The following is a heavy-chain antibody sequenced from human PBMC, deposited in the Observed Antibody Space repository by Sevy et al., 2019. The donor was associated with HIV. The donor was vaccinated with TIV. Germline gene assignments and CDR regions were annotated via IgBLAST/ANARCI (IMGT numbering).Heavy chain of an antibody. CDR1: GFTFSSCA. Sequence: GGSLRLSCAASGFTFSSCAMNWVRQAPGKGLEWVSSISGSGDSTYCAASVKGRFTISRDNSKNTLYLQMSSLRAEDTAVYYCAKGNHVEFNLYFYYYMDVWGTGTTVTVSS. CDR2: ISGSGDST. CDR3: AKGNHVEFNLYFYYYMDV. D-gene: IGHD1-1*01. V-gene: IGHV3-23*01. J-gene: IGHJ6*03.